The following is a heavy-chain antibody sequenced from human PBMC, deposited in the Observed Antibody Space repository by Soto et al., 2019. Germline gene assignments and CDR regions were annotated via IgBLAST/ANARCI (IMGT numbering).Heavy chain of an antibody. CDR2: IWYDGSKE. CDR1: GFTCSGFG. CDR3: ARGRGGSYGGNSAHYDV. D-gene: IGHD4-17*01. V-gene: IGHV3-33*01. J-gene: IGHJ3*01. Sequence: QVHLVESGGGVVQPGTSLRLSCEASGFTCSGFGMHWVRQTPGKGLEWVAVIWYDGSKEYFADCVKGRFTISRDNSKNALYLQMNSLRAEDSAIYYCARGRGGSYGGNSAHYDVWGQGTLVTVSS.